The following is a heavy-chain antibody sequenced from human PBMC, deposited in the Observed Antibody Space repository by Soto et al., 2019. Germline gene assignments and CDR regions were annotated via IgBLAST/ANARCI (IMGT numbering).Heavy chain of an antibody. CDR1: GASVSSGSHY. CDR3: GIYPLGYSSAQCFDQ. V-gene: IGHV4-61*01. J-gene: IGHJ4*02. D-gene: IGHD6-25*01. Sequence: PSWIMSLTFDVSGASVSSGSHYWSWIRQSPGKGLGWIGFIYYSGSTNYNPSLKSRVTISVDTSKNQFSLKVSSVTAADTAVYFWGIYPLGYSSAQCFDQWGKGTRVTLAS. CDR2: IYYSGST.